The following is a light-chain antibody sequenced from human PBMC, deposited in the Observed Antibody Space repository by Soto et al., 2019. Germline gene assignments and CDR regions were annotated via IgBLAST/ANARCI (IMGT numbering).Light chain of an antibody. V-gene: IGKV3-20*01. CDR1: QSVSSSY. J-gene: IGKJ3*01. CDR3: QQYGSSPFT. CDR2: AAS. Sequence: EIVLTQSPGTLSLSPGERATLSCRASQSVSSSYLAWYQQKPGQAPRLLIYAASSSATGIPDRFSGSGSGTDFTLTISRLEPEDFAVYYCQQYGSSPFTFGPGTKLDIK.